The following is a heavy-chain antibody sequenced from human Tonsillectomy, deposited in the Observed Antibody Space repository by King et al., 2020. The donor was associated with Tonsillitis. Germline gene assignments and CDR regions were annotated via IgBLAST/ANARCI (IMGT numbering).Heavy chain of an antibody. CDR2: ISGGGDST. J-gene: IGHJ4*02. CDR3: ATDSGWDGYTGYAPCDY. CDR1: GFSFNSNA. D-gene: IGHD5-12*01. Sequence: VQLVESGGGLVQPGGSLRLSCAGSGFSFNSNAMNWVRQAPGKGLEWVSAISGGGDSTYYADSVKGRFTISRDNSKNTLYLQMNSLRAEDTAVYYCATDSGWDGYTGYAPCDYWGQGILVTVSS. V-gene: IGHV3-23*04.